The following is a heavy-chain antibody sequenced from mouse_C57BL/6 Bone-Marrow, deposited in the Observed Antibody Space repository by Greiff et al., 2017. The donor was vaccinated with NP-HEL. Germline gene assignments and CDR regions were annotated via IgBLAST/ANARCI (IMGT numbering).Heavy chain of an antibody. Sequence: QVQLQQPGAELVKPGASVKLSCKASGYTFTSYWMHWVKQRPGRGLEWIGRIDPNSGGTNDNEKFKSKATLTVDKPSSTAYMQFSSLTSEDPAVYYCARNGYDGVLYAMDYWGQGTSVTVSS. J-gene: IGHJ4*01. CDR1: GYTFTSYW. D-gene: IGHD2-2*01. V-gene: IGHV1-72*01. CDR3: ARNGYDGVLYAMDY. CDR2: IDPNSGGT.